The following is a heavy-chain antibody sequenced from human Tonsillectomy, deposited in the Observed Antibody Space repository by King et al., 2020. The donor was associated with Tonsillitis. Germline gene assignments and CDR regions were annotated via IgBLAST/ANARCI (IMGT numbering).Heavy chain of an antibody. CDR3: ARGLYDSSGYYYLYWYFDL. V-gene: IGHV4-31*01. J-gene: IGHJ2*01. CDR2: IYYSGST. CDR1: GGSISSGGYY. Sequence: VQLQESGPGLVKPSQTLSLTCTVSGGSISSGGYYWSWIRQHPGKGLEWIGYIYYSGSTYYNPSLKSLVTISVDTSKNQFSLKLSSVTAADTAVYDCARGLYDSSGYYYLYWYFDLWGRGTLVTVSS. D-gene: IGHD3-22*01.